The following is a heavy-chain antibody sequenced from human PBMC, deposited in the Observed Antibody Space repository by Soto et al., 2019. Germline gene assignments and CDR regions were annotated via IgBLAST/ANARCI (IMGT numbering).Heavy chain of an antibody. V-gene: IGHV4-34*01. CDR1: GGSFSGYY. CDR3: ARGLGYYGSGVYYYYGMDV. Sequence: ETLSLTCAVYGGSFSGYYWSWIRQPPGKGLEWIGEINHSGSTNYNPSLKSRVTISVDTSKNQFSLKLSSVTAADTAVYYCARGLGYYGSGVYYYYGMDVWGQGTTVTVSS. J-gene: IGHJ6*02. CDR2: INHSGST. D-gene: IGHD3-10*01.